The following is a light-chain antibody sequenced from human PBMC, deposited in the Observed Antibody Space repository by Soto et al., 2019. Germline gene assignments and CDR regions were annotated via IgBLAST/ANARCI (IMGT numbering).Light chain of an antibody. V-gene: IGKV1-39*01. CDR2: AAS. J-gene: IGKJ4*01. CDR3: QQYYNSDLT. Sequence: DLQKTQSPSSLSTSLGDRVTITCRACQSIINCLTLVRHKPGNAPKVLIYAASTLPSGAPPRFSGSESGTDFTLTISSLQPEDSASYYCQQYYNSDLTFGGGTKVEIK. CDR1: QSIINC.